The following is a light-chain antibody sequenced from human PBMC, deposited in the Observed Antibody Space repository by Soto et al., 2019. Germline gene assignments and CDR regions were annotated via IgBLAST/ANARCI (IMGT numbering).Light chain of an antibody. CDR3: TSYASVSTHVG. V-gene: IGLV2-14*01. J-gene: IGLJ2*01. Sequence: QSALTQPASVSGSPGQSITLSCTGTSSDIGGYDYVSWYQRHPGKAPKLIIYDVNNRPSGLSNRISGSKSGNTASLTISGFQGGDAADYYFTSYASVSTHVGFGGGTKVAVL. CDR1: SSDIGGYDY. CDR2: DVN.